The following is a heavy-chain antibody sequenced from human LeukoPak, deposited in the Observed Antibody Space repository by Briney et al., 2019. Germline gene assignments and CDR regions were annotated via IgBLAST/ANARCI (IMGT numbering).Heavy chain of an antibody. CDR2: ISGSPDNT. Sequence: ETLSLTCSVSGDSITTFYWSWVRQAPGKGLGWVSEISGSPDNTYYADSVKGRFATSRDDSRNTLYLQMNSLRAEDTAVYYCARLVGVSPLDYWGQGTPVTVSS. V-gene: IGHV3-23*01. J-gene: IGHJ4*02. D-gene: IGHD3-16*01. CDR3: ARLVGVSPLDY. CDR1: GDSITTFY.